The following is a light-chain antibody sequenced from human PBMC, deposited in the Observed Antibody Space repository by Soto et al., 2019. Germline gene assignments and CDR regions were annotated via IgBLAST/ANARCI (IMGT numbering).Light chain of an antibody. CDR3: QSYDSSLMI. CDR2: GNN. J-gene: IGLJ2*01. V-gene: IGLV1-40*01. CDR1: SSNSGADYD. Sequence: QAVLTKPPSVSGAPGQSVTISCFGSSSNSGADYDVHWSQHLPGTAPKLLISGNNNRPSGVPDRFSGSKSGTSASLAITGLQAEDEADYYCQSYDSSLMIFGGGTQLTVL.